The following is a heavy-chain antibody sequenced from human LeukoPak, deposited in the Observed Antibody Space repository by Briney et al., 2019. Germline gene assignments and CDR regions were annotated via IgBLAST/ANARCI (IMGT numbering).Heavy chain of an antibody. CDR2: INTSGST. D-gene: IGHD3-22*01. V-gene: IGHV4-4*07. J-gene: IGHJ6*03. Sequence: PSETLSLACTVSGGSISSYYWSWIRQPAGKGLEWIGRINTSGSTNYNPSLKSRVTMSVDTSKNQFSLKLSSVTAADTAVYYCARDLYYYDSSGYYYYYYYMDVWDKECTATVSS. CDR1: GGSISSYY. CDR3: ARDLYYYDSSGYYYYYYYMDV.